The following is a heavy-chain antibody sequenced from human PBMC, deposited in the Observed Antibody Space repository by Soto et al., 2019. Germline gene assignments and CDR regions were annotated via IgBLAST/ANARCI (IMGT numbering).Heavy chain of an antibody. V-gene: IGHV1-46*01. CDR1: GYTFTSYY. J-gene: IGHJ6*02. CDR2: INPSGGST. D-gene: IGHD3-3*01. CDR3: ARDVGKGYDFWSGYPQYGMDV. Sequence: ASVKVSCKAPGYTFTSYYMHWVRQAPGQGLEWMGIINPSGGSTSYAQKFQGRVTMTRDTSTSTVYMELSSLRSEDTAVYYCARDVGKGYDFWSGYPQYGMDVWGQGTTVTVSS.